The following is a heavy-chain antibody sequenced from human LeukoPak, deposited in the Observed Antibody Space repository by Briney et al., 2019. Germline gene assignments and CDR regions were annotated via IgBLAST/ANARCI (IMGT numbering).Heavy chain of an antibody. V-gene: IGHV3-30-3*01. J-gene: IGHJ4*02. Sequence: GGTLRLSCIASGFTFSSYSMHWVRLAPGKGLEWVAVISYDGSQRYYADSIKGRLTISRDNSKNTLYLQMNSLRTEDTAVYYCARRRQQLVDYWGQGTLVTVSS. CDR3: ARRRQQLVDY. D-gene: IGHD1-1*01. CDR2: ISYDGSQR. CDR1: GFTFSSYS.